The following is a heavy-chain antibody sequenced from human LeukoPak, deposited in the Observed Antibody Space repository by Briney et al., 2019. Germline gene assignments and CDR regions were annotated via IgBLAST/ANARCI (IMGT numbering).Heavy chain of an antibody. CDR1: GYTFTPYY. CDR2: INPNSGGT. Sequence: GASVKVSCKAYGYTFTPYYMHWVRQAPGQGLEWMGWINPNSGGTNYAQKFQGRVTMTRDTSISTAYMELSRLTSDDTAVYYCAAIAYSTTWFSLGDFWGQGTLVTVSS. D-gene: IGHD2/OR15-2a*01. J-gene: IGHJ4*02. CDR3: AAIAYSTTWFSLGDF. V-gene: IGHV1-2*02.